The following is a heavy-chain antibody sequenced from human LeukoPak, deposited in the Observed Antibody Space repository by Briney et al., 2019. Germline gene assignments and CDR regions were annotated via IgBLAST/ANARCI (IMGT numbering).Heavy chain of an antibody. Sequence: QPGGSLRLSCAASGFTFSSYAMHWVRQAPGKGLEWVAVISYDGSNKYYADSVKGRFTISGDNSKNTLYLQMNSLRAEDTAVYYCARDTTVGSSWYTRLLDYWGQGTLVTVSS. D-gene: IGHD6-13*01. CDR1: GFTFSSYA. J-gene: IGHJ4*02. CDR2: ISYDGSNK. CDR3: ARDTTVGSSWYTRLLDY. V-gene: IGHV3-30-3*01.